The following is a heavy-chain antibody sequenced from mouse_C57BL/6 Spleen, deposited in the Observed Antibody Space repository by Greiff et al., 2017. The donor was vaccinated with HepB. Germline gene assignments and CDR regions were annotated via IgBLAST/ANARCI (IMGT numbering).Heavy chain of an antibody. CDR3: AIYGPYWYFDV. V-gene: IGHV1-74*01. Sequence: QVQLKQPGAELVKPGASVKVSCKASGYTFTSYWMHWVKQRPGQGLEWIGRIHPSDSDTNYNQKFKGKATLTVDKSSSTAYMQLSSLTSEDSAVYYCAIYGPYWYFDVWGTGTTVTVSS. CDR2: IHPSDSDT. J-gene: IGHJ1*03. CDR1: GYTFTSYW. D-gene: IGHD1-1*02.